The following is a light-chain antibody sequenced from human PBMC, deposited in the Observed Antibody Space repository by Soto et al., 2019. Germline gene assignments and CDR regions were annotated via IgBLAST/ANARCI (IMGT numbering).Light chain of an antibody. V-gene: IGKV3D-15*01. CDR3: QQYHNWPPIT. J-gene: IGKJ5*01. CDR2: GAS. Sequence: EIFMTQSPVTLSVSPGERATLSCRASQFVSSNLAWYQQKPGQAPRLLIYGASTRATGIPARFSGSGSGTEFTLTISNLQSEDFAVYFCQQYHNWPPITFGQGTRLEIK. CDR1: QFVSSN.